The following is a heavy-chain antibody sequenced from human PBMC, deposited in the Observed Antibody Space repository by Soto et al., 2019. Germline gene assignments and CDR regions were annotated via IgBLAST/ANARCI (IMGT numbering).Heavy chain of an antibody. D-gene: IGHD3-10*01. CDR3: VHYYSGLGPDH. Sequence: GGSLRLSCISSGLTFSRHWMIWVRQAPGKGQEWVANIKEDGSDKYYVDSVKGRFTISRDNARNSLYLQMNSLRAEDTAVYYCVHYYSGLGPDHWGQGSLVTVSS. V-gene: IGHV3-7*01. CDR1: GLTFSRHW. CDR2: IKEDGSDK. J-gene: IGHJ4*02.